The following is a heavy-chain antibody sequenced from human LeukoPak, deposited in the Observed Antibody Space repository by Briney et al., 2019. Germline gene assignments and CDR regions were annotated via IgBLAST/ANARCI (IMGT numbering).Heavy chain of an antibody. CDR1: GYTFTGYY. J-gene: IGHJ6*03. V-gene: IGHV1-2*02. D-gene: IGHD6-19*01. CDR3: ARGRSSGWYNYYYYMDV. CDR2: INPNSGGT. Sequence: ASVKVSCKASGYTFTGYYMHWVRQAPGQGLEWMGWINPNSGGTNYAQKFQGRVTMTRDTSISTAYMELSRLRSDDTAAYYCARGRSSGWYNYYYYMDVWGKGTTVTVSS.